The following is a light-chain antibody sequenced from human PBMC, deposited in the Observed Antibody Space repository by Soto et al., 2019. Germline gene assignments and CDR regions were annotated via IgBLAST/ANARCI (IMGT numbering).Light chain of an antibody. Sequence: EIVLTQSPATLSLSPGERVTLSCRASQSVSSYLAWYQQKPGQAPRLLIYDASNRATGIPARFSGSGSGTDFTLTTSSLEPEDFAVYYCQQRSNWPKYTFGQGTKLEIK. CDR1: QSVSSY. CDR2: DAS. V-gene: IGKV3-11*01. J-gene: IGKJ2*01. CDR3: QQRSNWPKYT.